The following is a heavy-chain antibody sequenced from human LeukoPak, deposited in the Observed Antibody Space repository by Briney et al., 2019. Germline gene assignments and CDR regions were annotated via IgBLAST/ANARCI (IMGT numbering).Heavy chain of an antibody. Sequence: SETLPLTCTVSGGSISSYYWSWIRQPAGKGLEWIGRIHTSGSTNYNPSLKSRVTMSADTSKNQFSVKLTSVTAADTAVYFCARDFGAAGSFDCWGRGTQVTVSS. D-gene: IGHD6-13*01. CDR1: GGSISSYY. V-gene: IGHV4-4*07. CDR2: IHTSGST. CDR3: ARDFGAAGSFDC. J-gene: IGHJ4*02.